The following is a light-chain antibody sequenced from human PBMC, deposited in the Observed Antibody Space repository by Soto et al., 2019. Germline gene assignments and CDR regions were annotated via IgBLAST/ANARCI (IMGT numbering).Light chain of an antibody. V-gene: IGLV1-40*01. CDR3: QSYDSSLSGYV. J-gene: IGLJ1*01. Sequence: QSVVTQPPSVSGSPGQRVAISCTGRSSNIGAGYDVHWYQQLPGTAPKLLIYGDSHRPSGVPDRFSVSKSGTSASLAITGLRAEDEADYYCQSYDSSLSGYVFGAGTKLTVL. CDR2: GDS. CDR1: SSNIGAGYD.